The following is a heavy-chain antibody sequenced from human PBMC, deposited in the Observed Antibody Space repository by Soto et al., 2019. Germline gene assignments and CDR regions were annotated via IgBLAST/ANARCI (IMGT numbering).Heavy chain of an antibody. CDR1: GFTFSSYG. Sequence: QVQLVESGGGVVQPGRSLSLSCAASGFTFSSYGMHWVRQDPGKGLEWVAVISYDGSNKYYADSVKGRFTISRDNSKNTVYLQMNSLRAEDTAVYYCAKGSSIDLWGRGTLVTVSS. CDR2: ISYDGSNK. CDR3: AKGSSIDL. V-gene: IGHV3-30*18. J-gene: IGHJ2*01. D-gene: IGHD2-15*01.